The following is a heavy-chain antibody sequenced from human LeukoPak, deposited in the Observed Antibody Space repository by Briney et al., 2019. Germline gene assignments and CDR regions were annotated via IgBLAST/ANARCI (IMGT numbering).Heavy chain of an antibody. CDR1: GFTFSNYW. V-gene: IGHV3-7*02. J-gene: IGHJ2*01. Sequence: GGSLRLSCAASGFTFSNYWMSWVRQAPGKGLEWVANIKQDASEKYYVDSVKGRFTVSRDNAKNSLYLQMNSLRAEDTAVYYCARKTVTSSLYRYFDLWGRGTLVTVSS. CDR2: IKQDASEK. D-gene: IGHD4-17*01. CDR3: ARKTVTSSLYRYFDL.